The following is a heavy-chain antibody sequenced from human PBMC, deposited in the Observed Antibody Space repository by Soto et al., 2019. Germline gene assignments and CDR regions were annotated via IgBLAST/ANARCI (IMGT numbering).Heavy chain of an antibody. CDR2: IWYDGSNK. CDR1: GFTFSSYG. V-gene: IGHV3-33*01. CDR3: ARDTGGGGYNFNN. Sequence: QVQLVESGGGVVQPGRSLRLSCAASGFTFSSYGMHWVRQAPDKGLEWVAVIWYDGSNKYYTDSVKGRFTISRDNSRNPLYLQMNSLRAEDTAVYYCARDTGGGGYNFNNWGQGTLVTVSS. D-gene: IGHD3-16*01. J-gene: IGHJ4*02.